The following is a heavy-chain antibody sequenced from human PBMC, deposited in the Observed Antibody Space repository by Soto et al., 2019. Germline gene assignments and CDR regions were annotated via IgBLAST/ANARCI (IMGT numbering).Heavy chain of an antibody. J-gene: IGHJ4*02. Sequence: EVQLVESGGGLIQPGGSLRLSCAASKFTFSLSNMNWVRQAPGKGLEWISYISFNSNTIVYADSVRGRFTISRDNAKNSLHLQMNSLRGEDTAVYYCARGVTNFDSLGQGTLVTVSS. D-gene: IGHD1-1*01. CDR3: ARGVTNFDS. CDR1: KFTFSLSN. V-gene: IGHV3-48*01. CDR2: ISFNSNTI.